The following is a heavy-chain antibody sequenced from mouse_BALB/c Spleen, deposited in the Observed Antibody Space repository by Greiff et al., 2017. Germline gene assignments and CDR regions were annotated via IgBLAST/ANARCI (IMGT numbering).Heavy chain of an antibody. CDR2: IDPANGNT. CDR3: ARGVYFDY. CDR1: GFNIKDTY. Sequence: VQLKESGAELVKPGASVKLSCTASGFNIKDTYMHWVKQRPEQGLEWIGRIDPANGNTKYDPKFQGKATITADTSSNTAYLQLSSLTSEDTAVYYCARGVYFDYWGQGTTLTVSS. J-gene: IGHJ2*01. V-gene: IGHV14-3*02.